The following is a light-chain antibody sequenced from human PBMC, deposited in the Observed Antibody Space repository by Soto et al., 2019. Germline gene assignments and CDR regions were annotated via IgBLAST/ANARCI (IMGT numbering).Light chain of an antibody. V-gene: IGKV3-15*01. J-gene: IGKJ4*01. CDR1: QSISSN. Sequence: EIVMTQSPATLSVSPGERITLSCMARQSISSNLAWYQQKPGQPPRLLFYSASARATGTPARFSGSGSGTELTLTISSLQSEDVAVYYCQQYHDWPPLTFGGGTNVHIK. CDR3: QQYHDWPPLT. CDR2: SAS.